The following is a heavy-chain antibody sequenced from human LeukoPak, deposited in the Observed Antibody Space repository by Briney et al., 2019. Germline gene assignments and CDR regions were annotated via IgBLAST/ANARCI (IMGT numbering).Heavy chain of an antibody. J-gene: IGHJ4*02. CDR1: GGSISSHY. V-gene: IGHV4-59*11. D-gene: IGHD2-15*01. Sequence: PSETLSLTCTVSGGSISSHYWSRIRQPPGKGLEWIGYIYYSGSTNYNPSLKSRVTISVDTSKNQFSLKLSSVTAADTAVYYCARVRSRPFDYWGQGTLVTVSS. CDR2: IYYSGST. CDR3: ARVRSRPFDY.